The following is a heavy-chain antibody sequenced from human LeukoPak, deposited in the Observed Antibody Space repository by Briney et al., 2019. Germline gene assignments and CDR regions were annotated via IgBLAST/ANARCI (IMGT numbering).Heavy chain of an antibody. D-gene: IGHD3-9*01. CDR2: IDPSDSYT. CDR1: GYSFTSYW. J-gene: IGHJ4*02. CDR3: ARSILTGSKKEDY. Sequence: GASLKISCKGSGYSFTSYWISWVRPMPGKGLAWMGRIDPSDSYTNYSPSFQGHVTISADKSISTAYLQWSSLKASDTAMYYCARSILTGSKKEDYWGQGTLVTVSS. V-gene: IGHV5-10-1*01.